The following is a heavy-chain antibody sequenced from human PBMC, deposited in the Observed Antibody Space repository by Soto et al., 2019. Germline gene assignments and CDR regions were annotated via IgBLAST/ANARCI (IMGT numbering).Heavy chain of an antibody. V-gene: IGHV1-69*13. CDR3: ARGANTRFGKRYYYYGMDV. CDR1: GRTFSSYA. CDR2: IIPIFGTA. D-gene: IGHD3-10*01. J-gene: IGHJ6*02. Sequence: GASVKVSCKASGRTFSSYAISWVRQAPGQGLEWMGGIIPIFGTANYAQKFQGRVTITADESTSTAYMELSSLRSEDTAVYYCARGANTRFGKRYYYYGMDVWGQGTTVTVSS.